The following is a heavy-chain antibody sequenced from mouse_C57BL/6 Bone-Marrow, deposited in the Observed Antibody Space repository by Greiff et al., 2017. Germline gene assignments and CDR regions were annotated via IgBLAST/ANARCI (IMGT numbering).Heavy chain of an antibody. CDR1: GYTFTDYN. Sequence: VQLQQSGPELVKPGASVKMSCKASGYTFTDYNMHWVKQSHGKSLEWIGYINPNNGGTSYNPKFKGKATLTVNKSSSTAYMELRSLTSEASAVYYCTRGGTGTYYWGQGTTLTVSS. CDR3: TRGGTGTYY. V-gene: IGHV1-22*01. D-gene: IGHD4-1*01. J-gene: IGHJ2*01. CDR2: INPNNGGT.